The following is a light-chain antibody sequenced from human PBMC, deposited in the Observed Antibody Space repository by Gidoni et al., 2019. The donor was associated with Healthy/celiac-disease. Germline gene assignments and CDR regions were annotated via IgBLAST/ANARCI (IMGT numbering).Light chain of an antibody. V-gene: IGKV1-5*03. CDR2: KAS. J-gene: IGKJ1*01. CDR1: QSISSW. Sequence: IQMTQSPSTLSASVGDRVTSTCRASQSISSWLAWYQQKPGKAPKLLIYKASSLESGVPSRFSGSGSGTEFTLTISSLQPDDFATYYCQQDNSYSWTFGQGTKVEIK. CDR3: QQDNSYSWT.